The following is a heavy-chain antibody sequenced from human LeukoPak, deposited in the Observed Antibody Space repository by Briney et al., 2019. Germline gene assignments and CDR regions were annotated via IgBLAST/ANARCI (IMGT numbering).Heavy chain of an antibody. J-gene: IGHJ6*02. D-gene: IGHD4-11*01. CDR3: TRRVATTDYLGMDV. CDR1: GFTFSSYA. Sequence: GGSLRLSCAASGFTFSSYAMSWVRQAPGKGLEYVSAITSNGGATYYANSVKGRFTISRDNSKNTLFLQMGSLRPEDMGVYYCTRRVATTDYLGMDVWGQGTTVTVSS. V-gene: IGHV3-64*01. CDR2: ITSNGGAT.